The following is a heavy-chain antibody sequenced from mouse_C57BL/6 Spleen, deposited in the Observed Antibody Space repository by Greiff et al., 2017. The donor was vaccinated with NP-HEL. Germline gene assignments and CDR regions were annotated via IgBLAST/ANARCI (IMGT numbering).Heavy chain of an antibody. CDR3: ARDDGYYYAMDY. CDR1: GYTFTSYW. D-gene: IGHD2-3*01. CDR2: IHPNSGST. V-gene: IGHV1-64*01. J-gene: IGHJ4*01. Sequence: QVQLKQPGAELVKPGASVKLSCKASGYTFTSYWMHWVKQRPGQGLEWIGMIHPNSGSTNYNEKFKSKATLTVDKSSSTAYMQLSSLTSEDSAVYYCARDDGYYYAMDYWGQGTSVTVSS.